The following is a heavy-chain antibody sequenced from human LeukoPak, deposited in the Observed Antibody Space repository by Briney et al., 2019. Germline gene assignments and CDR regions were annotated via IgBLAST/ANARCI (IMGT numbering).Heavy chain of an antibody. CDR3: AREKTTVTTYHYYWYGMDV. J-gene: IGHJ6*02. Sequence: GGSLRLSCAASGFTFFTYNMNWVRQAPGKGLECVSAISSSGSYIYYADSVKGRFTISRDNAKNILYLQMNSLRAEDTAVYFCAREKTTVTTYHYYWYGMDVWGQGTKVTVSS. CDR2: ISSSGSYI. V-gene: IGHV3-21*01. CDR1: GFTFFTYN. D-gene: IGHD4-17*01.